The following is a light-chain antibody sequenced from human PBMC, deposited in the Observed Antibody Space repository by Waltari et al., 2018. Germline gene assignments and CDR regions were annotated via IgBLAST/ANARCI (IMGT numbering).Light chain of an antibody. CDR2: EVN. V-gene: IGLV2-14*02. J-gene: IGLJ1*01. Sequence: QSALTQPASVSGSPGQSITISCTGTSSDVGTYNSVSWSQQHPAKGPKLILYEVNKRSSGVSNRVSGSKSGNTASLTISGLQTEDEADYYCSSYTGWVYVFGSGTKVTVL. CDR1: SSDVGTYNS. CDR3: SSYTGWVYV.